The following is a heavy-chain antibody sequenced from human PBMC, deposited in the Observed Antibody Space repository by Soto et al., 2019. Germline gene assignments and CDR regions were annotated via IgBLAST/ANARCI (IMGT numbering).Heavy chain of an antibody. D-gene: IGHD2-15*01. CDR2: INPGNSET. V-gene: IGHV5-51*01. Sequence: GESLKISCQASGYSFINYWIGWVRQLPGKGLEWMAIINPGNSETRYSLAFQGQVTISADRFITTVYLEWSSLKASDTAMYYCARPDNNYVASWGQGALVTVSS. CDR3: ARPDNNYVAS. J-gene: IGHJ4*02. CDR1: GYSFINYW.